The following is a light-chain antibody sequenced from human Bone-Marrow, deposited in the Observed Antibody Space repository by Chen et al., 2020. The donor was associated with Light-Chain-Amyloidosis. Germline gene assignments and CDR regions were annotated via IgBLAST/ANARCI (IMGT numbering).Light chain of an antibody. CDR3: TSYTSSRTRV. V-gene: IGLV2-14*01. Sequence: QSALTQPASVSGSPGQSITISCTGSSSDVGGYDYVSWYQQHPGKAPQLIIYDVSNRPSGVSDRFSGSKSGYTASLTISGRQADDEADYYGTSYTSSRTRVFGTGTKVTVL. J-gene: IGLJ1*01. CDR2: DVS. CDR1: SSDVGGYDY.